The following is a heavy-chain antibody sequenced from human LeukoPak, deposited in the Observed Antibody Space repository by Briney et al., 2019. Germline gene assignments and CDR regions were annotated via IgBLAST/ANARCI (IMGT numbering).Heavy chain of an antibody. V-gene: IGHV4-38-2*01. J-gene: IGHJ4*02. Sequence: SETLSLTCAVSGYSISSGYYWGWIRQPAGKGLEWIGRIYSSGTTNYNPSLKSRVTMSVDTSKNQFSLKLKSVTAADTAVYNCARASGSSGWYAFDFWGQGTLVTVSS. CDR3: ARASGSSGWYAFDF. CDR2: IYSSGTT. D-gene: IGHD6-19*01. CDR1: GYSISSGYY.